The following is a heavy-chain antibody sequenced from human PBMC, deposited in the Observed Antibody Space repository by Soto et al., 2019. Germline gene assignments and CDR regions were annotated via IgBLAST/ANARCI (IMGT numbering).Heavy chain of an antibody. CDR2: VDPNGGGT. D-gene: IGHD4-17*01. CDR1: GNTFTDYK. CDR3: TTWVDYGDYEGFDF. V-gene: IGHV1-2*04. Sequence: QVQLLRSGAEVKKPGASVKVSCKTSGNTFTDYKLHWVRQAPGQGLEWMGWVDPNGGGTNSAQKFQGSVTMTRDTSITTVYLELSRLKTNDTATYFCTTWVDYGDYEGFDFWGQGTLVTVSS. J-gene: IGHJ4*02.